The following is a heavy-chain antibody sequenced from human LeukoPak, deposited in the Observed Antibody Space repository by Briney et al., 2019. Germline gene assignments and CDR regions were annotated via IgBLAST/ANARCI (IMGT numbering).Heavy chain of an antibody. J-gene: IGHJ5*02. V-gene: IGHV4-61*08. CDR1: GGSISSGGYS. D-gene: IGHD2/OR15-2a*01. CDR3: ARDASNFLGWFDP. CDR2: IYYSGST. Sequence: SETLSLTCAVSGGSISSGGYSWSWIRQPPGKGLEWIGYIYYSGSTNYNPSLKSRVTISVDTSKNQFSLKLSSVTAADTAVYYCARDASNFLGWFDPWGQGTLVTVSS.